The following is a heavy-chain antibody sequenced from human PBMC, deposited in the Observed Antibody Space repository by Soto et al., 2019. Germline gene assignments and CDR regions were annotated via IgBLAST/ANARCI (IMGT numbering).Heavy chain of an antibody. V-gene: IGHV3-23*01. CDR2: ISGSGGST. CDR1: GFTFSSYA. D-gene: IGHD1-26*01. CDR3: EKDRKWTNYDMDH. Sequence: GGSLRLSCAASGFTFSSYAMSWVRQAPGKGLEWVSGISGSGGSTYYAESVKGRFTISRDNSKNTLYLQMNSLRAEDTAVYYCEKDRKWTNYDMDHWGDRNRVTVGS. J-gene: IGHJ6*04.